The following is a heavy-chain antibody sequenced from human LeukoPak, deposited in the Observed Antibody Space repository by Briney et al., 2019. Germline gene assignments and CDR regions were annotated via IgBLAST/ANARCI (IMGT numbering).Heavy chain of an antibody. CDR1: GYTFTGYY. D-gene: IGHD3-3*01. CDR2: INPNSGGT. CDR3: ARSGYDFWSGYYVTDPGYYYYMDV. V-gene: IGHV1-2*02. J-gene: IGHJ6*03. Sequence: ASVKVSCKASGYTFTGYYMHWVRQAPGQGLEWMGWINPNSGGTNYAQKLQGRVTMTTDTSTSTAYMELRSLRSDDTAVYYCARSGYDFWSGYYVTDPGYYYYMDVWGKGTTVTVSS.